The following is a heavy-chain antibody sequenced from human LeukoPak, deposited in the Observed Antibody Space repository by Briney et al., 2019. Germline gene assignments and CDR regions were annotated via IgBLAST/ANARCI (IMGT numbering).Heavy chain of an antibody. V-gene: IGHV4-34*01. J-gene: IGHJ4*02. CDR1: GGSFSGYY. CDR3: ARGRARTTYYYDSSGYYGLDY. D-gene: IGHD3-22*01. CDR2: INHSGST. Sequence: SETLSLTCAVYGGSFSGYYWSWIRQPPGKGLEWIGEINHSGSTNYNPSLKSRVTISVDTSKNQFSLKLSTVTAADTAVYYCARGRARTTYYYDSSGYYGLDYWGQGTLVTVSS.